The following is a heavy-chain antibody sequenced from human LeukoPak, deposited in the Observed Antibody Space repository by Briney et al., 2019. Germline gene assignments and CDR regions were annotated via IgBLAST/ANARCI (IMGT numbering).Heavy chain of an antibody. CDR3: AKAGGIAARPDYFDY. D-gene: IGHD6-6*01. J-gene: IGHJ4*02. Sequence: PGGSLRLSCAASGFTFTNYALSWVRQAPGKGLEWVSTVSGGGGTTYYADSVEGRFTISRDNSKNTLYLQMNSLRAEDTAVYYCAKAGGIAARPDYFDYWGQGTLVTVSS. CDR1: GFTFTNYA. V-gene: IGHV3-23*01. CDR2: VSGGGGTT.